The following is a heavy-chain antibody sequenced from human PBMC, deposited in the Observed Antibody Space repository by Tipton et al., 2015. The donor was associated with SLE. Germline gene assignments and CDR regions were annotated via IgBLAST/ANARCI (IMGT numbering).Heavy chain of an antibody. J-gene: IGHJ6*02. CDR2: IYTSGST. CDR1: GGSISSYY. CDR3: ARGPGAAAILSYYYFYGMDV. V-gene: IGHV4-4*07. Sequence: TLSLTCTVSGGSISSYYWSWIRQPPGKGLEWIGRIYTSGSTNYNPSLKSRVTMSVDTSKNQFSLKLSTVTAADTAVYYCARGPGAAAILSYYYFYGMDVWGQGTTVTVSS. D-gene: IGHD6-13*01.